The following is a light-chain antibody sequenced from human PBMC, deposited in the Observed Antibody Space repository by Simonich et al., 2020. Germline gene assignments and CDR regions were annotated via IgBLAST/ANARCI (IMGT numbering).Light chain of an antibody. Sequence: DIVMTQTPLSLSVTPGQPASISCKSSQSLLPSDGKSYLYWYLQKPGQSPQLLIYEVSHRFAGVADSVSGSGSGTDFTLKISRVEAEDVGVYYCMQSIQLPLTFGGGTKVEIK. CDR2: EVS. CDR1: QSLLPSDGKSY. CDR3: MQSIQLPLT. J-gene: IGKJ4*01. V-gene: IGKV2D-29*02.